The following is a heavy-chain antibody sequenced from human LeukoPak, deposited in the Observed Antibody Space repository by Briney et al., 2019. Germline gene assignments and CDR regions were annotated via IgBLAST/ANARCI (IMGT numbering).Heavy chain of an antibody. CDR1: GGSISSGGYY. D-gene: IGHD6-19*01. CDR2: IYYSGST. CDR3: ARQAVAGYLFDY. V-gene: IGHV4-31*03. Sequence: SQTLSLTCTVSGGSISSGGYYWSWIRQHPGKGLEWIGYIYYSGSTNYNPSLKSRVTISVDTSKNQFSLKLSSVTAADTAVYYCARQAVAGYLFDYWGQGTLVTVSS. J-gene: IGHJ4*02.